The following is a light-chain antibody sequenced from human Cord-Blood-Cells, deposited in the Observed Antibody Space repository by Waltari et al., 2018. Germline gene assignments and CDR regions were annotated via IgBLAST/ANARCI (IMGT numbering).Light chain of an antibody. CDR2: AAS. CDR3: QQSYSTPTIT. Sequence: DIQMTQSPSSLFASVGDRVTITCRASQSISSYLNWYQQKQGKAPKLLIYAASSLQSGVPSRFSGSGSGTDFTLTISSLQPEDFATYYCQQSYSTPTITFGQGTRLEIK. CDR1: QSISSY. V-gene: IGKV1-39*01. J-gene: IGKJ5*01.